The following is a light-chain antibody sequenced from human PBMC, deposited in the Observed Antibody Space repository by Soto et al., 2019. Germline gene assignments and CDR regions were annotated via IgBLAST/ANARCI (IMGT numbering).Light chain of an antibody. Sequence: EIVMKQSPATLSMSPGERATLSCRASQSVASNLAWYQQKPGQAPRLVIYGASTRATGFPARFSGSGSGTEFTLTISGLQSEDFAVYYCQQYYNWPLTFGPGT. CDR3: QQYYNWPLT. J-gene: IGKJ3*01. CDR1: QSVASN. V-gene: IGKV3-15*01. CDR2: GAS.